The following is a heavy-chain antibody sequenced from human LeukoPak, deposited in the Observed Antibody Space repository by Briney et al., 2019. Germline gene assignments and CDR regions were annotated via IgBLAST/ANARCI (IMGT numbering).Heavy chain of an antibody. CDR2: IKQDGSEK. J-gene: IGHJ4*02. Sequence: PGGSLRLSCVASGFTFSKYTIHWVRQAPGKGLEWVANIKQDGSEKYYVDSVKGRFTISRDNAKNSLYLQMNSLRAEDTAVYYCARDTDGHPDYWGQGTLVTVSS. V-gene: IGHV3-7*01. CDR3: ARDTDGHPDY. CDR1: GFTFSKYT. D-gene: IGHD5-24*01.